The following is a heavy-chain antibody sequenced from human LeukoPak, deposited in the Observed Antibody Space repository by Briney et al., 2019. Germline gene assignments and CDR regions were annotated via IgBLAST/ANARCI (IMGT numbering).Heavy chain of an antibody. J-gene: IGHJ6*03. CDR3: ARESSGRSGEFYYYYYYYMDV. V-gene: IGHV1-69*05. D-gene: IGHD1-26*01. CDR1: GGTFSSYA. CDR2: IIPTFGTA. Sequence: SVKVSCKASGGTFSSYAISWVRQAAGQGLEWMGRIIPTFGTAIYAQKFQGRVTITTNESTSTAYMELSSLRSEDTAVYYCARESSGRSGEFYYYYYYYMDVWGKGTTVTVSS.